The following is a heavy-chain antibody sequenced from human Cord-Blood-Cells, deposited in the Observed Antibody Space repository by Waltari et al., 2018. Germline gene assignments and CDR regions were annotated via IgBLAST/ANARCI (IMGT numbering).Heavy chain of an antibody. CDR2: INHSGST. Sequence: QVQLQQWGAGLLTPSETLSLTCAVYGGSFSGYYAIWIRQPPGKGLEWIGEINHSGSTNYNPSLKSRVTISVDTSKNQFSLKLSSVTAADTAVYYCTSGIAAADDAFDIWGQGTMVTVSS. V-gene: IGHV4-34*01. CDR1: GGSFSGYY. D-gene: IGHD6-13*01. J-gene: IGHJ3*02. CDR3: TSGIAAADDAFDI.